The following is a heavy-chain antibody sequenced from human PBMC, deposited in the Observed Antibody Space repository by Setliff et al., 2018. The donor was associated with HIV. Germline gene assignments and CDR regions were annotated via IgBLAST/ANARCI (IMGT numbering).Heavy chain of an antibody. CDR3: AQLGMVDDFDY. Sequence: SETLSLTCAVYGGSFSDYYWSWIRQPPGKGLEWIGYIYYSGSTNYNPSLKSRVTISVDTSKNHFSLKLRSVTAADTAVYYCAQLGMVDDFDYWGQGTLVTVSS. V-gene: IGHV4-59*01. CDR1: GGSFSDYY. CDR2: IYYSGST. J-gene: IGHJ4*02. D-gene: IGHD1-1*01.